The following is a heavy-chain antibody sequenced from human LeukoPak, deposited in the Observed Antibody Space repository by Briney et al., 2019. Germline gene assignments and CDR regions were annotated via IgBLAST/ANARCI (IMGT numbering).Heavy chain of an antibody. D-gene: IGHD1-1*01. V-gene: IGHV4-61*02. CDR2: IYTSEST. Sequence: SETLSLTCTVSGGSLSSGSYYWSWIRQPAGKGLEWIGRIYTSESTNYNPSLKSRVTISVPTSKNQFSLKLRSVTAADTAVYYCARGVGGYNWSAYYYYYYMDVWGKGTTVTISS. CDR1: GGSLSSGSYY. J-gene: IGHJ6*03. CDR3: ARGVGGYNWSAYYYYYYMDV.